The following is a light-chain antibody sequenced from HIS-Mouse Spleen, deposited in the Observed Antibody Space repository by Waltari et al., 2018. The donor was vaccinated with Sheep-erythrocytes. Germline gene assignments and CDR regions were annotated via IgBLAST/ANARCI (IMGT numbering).Light chain of an antibody. J-gene: IGLJ2*01. CDR2: QDT. V-gene: IGLV3-1*01. CDR1: KLGDKY. Sequence: SSELTQPHSVSVSPGQTASITCSGDKLGDKYACWYQQKPGPSPVLVIYQDTKRPSGIPERFSGSNSGNTATLTISGTQAMDEADYYCQAWDSSIVVFGGGTKLTVL. CDR3: QAWDSSIVV.